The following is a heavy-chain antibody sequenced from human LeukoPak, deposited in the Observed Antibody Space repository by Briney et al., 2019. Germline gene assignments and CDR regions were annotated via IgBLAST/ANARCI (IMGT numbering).Heavy chain of an antibody. J-gene: IGHJ4*02. V-gene: IGHV1-69*13. D-gene: IGHD6-6*01. CDR3: ASLSVLSYYFDY. Sequence: SVKVSCKASGGTFSSYAISWVRQAPGQGLEWMGGIIPIFGTANYAQKFQGRVTITADESTSTAYMELSSLRSEDTAVYYCASLSVLSYYFDYWGQGTLVTVSS. CDR2: IIPIFGTA. CDR1: GGTFSSYA.